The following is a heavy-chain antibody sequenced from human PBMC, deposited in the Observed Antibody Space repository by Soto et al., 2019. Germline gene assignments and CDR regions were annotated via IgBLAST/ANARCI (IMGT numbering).Heavy chain of an antibody. Sequence: ESGGALVEPGGSLRLSCVASGFTFKTAWIAWVRQAPGKGLEWVGHVTTGGPTHYAAPVKGKFTISRDDSKNTAYLQMNSLKAEDTAVYYCATDLPTEGAGEFDYWGQGTPVTVSS. V-gene: IGHV3-15*02. D-gene: IGHD1-26*01. CDR2: VTTGGPT. CDR3: ATDLPTEGAGEFDY. CDR1: GFTFKTAW. J-gene: IGHJ4*02.